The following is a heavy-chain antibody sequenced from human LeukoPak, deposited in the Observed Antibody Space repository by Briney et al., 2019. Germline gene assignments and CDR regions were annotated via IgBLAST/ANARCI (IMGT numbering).Heavy chain of an antibody. CDR1: GGSVSDYY. J-gene: IGHJ4*02. V-gene: IGHV4-59*02. CDR2: IYHTGST. D-gene: IGHD3-10*01. Sequence: SETLSLTCTISGGSVSDYYWSWIRQSPGKGLEWIGYIYHTGSTSYSPSLKSRVTISVDTSKNQFSLKLSSVTAADTAVYYCARGGFGSGDYWGQGTLVTVSS. CDR3: ARGGFGSGDY.